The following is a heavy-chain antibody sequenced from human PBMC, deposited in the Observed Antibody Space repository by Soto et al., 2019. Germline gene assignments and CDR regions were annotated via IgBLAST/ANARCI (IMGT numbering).Heavy chain of an antibody. CDR2: IYPGDSDT. Sequence: PGESLKISCKGSGYSFTSYWIGWVRQMPGKGLEWMGIIYPGDSDTRYSPSFQGQVTISADKSISTAYLQWSSLKASDTAMYYCARLLSIAARRGWFDPWGQGTLVTVSS. J-gene: IGHJ5*02. D-gene: IGHD6-6*01. V-gene: IGHV5-51*01. CDR3: ARLLSIAARRGWFDP. CDR1: GYSFTSYW.